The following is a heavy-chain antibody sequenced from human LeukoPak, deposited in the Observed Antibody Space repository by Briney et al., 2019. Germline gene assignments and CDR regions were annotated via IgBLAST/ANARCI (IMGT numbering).Heavy chain of an antibody. CDR2: IRYDGSNK. CDR3: AKPGGYYDSSGYFDY. Sequence: GGSLRLSCAASGFTFSSYGMHWVRQAPGKGLEWVAFIRYDGSNKYYADSVKGRFTISRDNSKNTLWLQMNSLRAEDTAVYYCAKPGGYYDSSGYFDYWGQGTQVTVSS. J-gene: IGHJ4*02. D-gene: IGHD3-22*01. V-gene: IGHV3-30*02. CDR1: GFTFSSYG.